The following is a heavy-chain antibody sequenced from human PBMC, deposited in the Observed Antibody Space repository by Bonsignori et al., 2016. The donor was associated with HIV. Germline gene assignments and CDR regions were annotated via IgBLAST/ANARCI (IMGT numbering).Heavy chain of an antibody. D-gene: IGHD3-9*01. CDR3: ARPADKTAINDAFDI. Sequence: VRQMPGKGLEWMGIIYPGDSDTRYSPSFQGQVTISADKSISTAYLQWSSLKASDTAMYYCARPADKTAINDAFDIWGQGTMVTVSS. CDR2: IYPGDSDT. J-gene: IGHJ3*02. V-gene: IGHV5-51*01.